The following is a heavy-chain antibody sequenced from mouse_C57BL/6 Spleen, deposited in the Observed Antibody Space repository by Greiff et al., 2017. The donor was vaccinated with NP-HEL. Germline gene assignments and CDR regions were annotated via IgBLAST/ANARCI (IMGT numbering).Heavy chain of an antibody. CDR2: IYPRDGST. D-gene: IGHD3-2*01. V-gene: IGHV1-85*01. CDR3: ARSSLRQYFDY. Sequence: VQLQQSGPDLVKPGASVKLSCKVSGYSFTSYDLNWVKQRPGQGLEWIGWIYPRDGSTKYNAKFKGQATLTVDTSSNTAYMELHSLTSEDSAIYFCARSSLRQYFDYWGQGTTLTVSS. CDR1: GYSFTSYD. J-gene: IGHJ2*01.